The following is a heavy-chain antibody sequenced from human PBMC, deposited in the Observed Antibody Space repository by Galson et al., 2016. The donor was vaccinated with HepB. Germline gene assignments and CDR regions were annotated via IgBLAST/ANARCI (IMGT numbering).Heavy chain of an antibody. D-gene: IGHD2-21*01. CDR2: INAGNGNT. Sequence: SVKVSCKASGYTFKSYAIHWVRQAPGQSLEWMGWINAGNGNTKYSQKFQDRVTITRDTSASTAYMDPSSLRSEDTAVYYCARDVVVLPVRPYGLDVWGPGTTVTVSS. CDR1: GYTFKSYA. CDR3: ARDVVVLPVRPYGLDV. V-gene: IGHV1-3*01. J-gene: IGHJ6*01.